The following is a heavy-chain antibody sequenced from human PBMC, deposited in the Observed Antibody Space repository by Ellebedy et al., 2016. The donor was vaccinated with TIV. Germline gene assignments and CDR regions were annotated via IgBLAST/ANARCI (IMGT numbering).Heavy chain of an antibody. CDR3: ARGGTISLSYFDY. CDR1: GFTFSSYS. J-gene: IGHJ4*02. V-gene: IGHV3-48*04. D-gene: IGHD3-9*01. CDR2: IRFDGSTI. Sequence: GESLKISXAASGFTFSSYSMNWVRQAPGKGLEWVSYIRFDGSTIYYADSVKGRFTISRANSKNSLYLQMNSLRAEDTAVYYCARGGTISLSYFDYWGQGTLVTVSS.